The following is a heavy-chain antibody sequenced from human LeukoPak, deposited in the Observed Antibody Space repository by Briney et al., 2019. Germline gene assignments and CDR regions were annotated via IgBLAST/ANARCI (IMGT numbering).Heavy chain of an antibody. CDR2: ISGSGGST. Sequence: GGSLRLSCAASGFTFSSYAMSWVRQAPGKGLEWVSAISGSGGSTYYADSVKGRFTISRDNSKNTLNLQMNSLRAEDTAVYYCAKDNPMVVTRTGFDYWGQGTLVTVSS. J-gene: IGHJ4*02. V-gene: IGHV3-23*01. CDR1: GFTFSSYA. D-gene: IGHD2-15*01. CDR3: AKDNPMVVTRTGFDY.